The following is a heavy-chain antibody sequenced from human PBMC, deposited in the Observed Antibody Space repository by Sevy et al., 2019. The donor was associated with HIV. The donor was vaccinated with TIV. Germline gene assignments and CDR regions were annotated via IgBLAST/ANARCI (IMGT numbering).Heavy chain of an antibody. V-gene: IGHV3-7*01. CDR2: IKQDGSEK. Sequence: GGSLRLSCAASGFTFSSYWMSWVRQAPGKGLEWVANIKQDGSEKYYVDSVKGRFTISRDNAKNSLYLQMNSLRAEDTAVYYCARDPRKRLRYFDWSNALYYYYMDVWGKGTTVTVSS. CDR3: ARDPRKRLRYFDWSNALYYYYMDV. J-gene: IGHJ6*03. D-gene: IGHD3-9*01. CDR1: GFTFSSYW.